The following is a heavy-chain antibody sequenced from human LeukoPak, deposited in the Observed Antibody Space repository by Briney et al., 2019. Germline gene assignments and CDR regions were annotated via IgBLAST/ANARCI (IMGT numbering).Heavy chain of an antibody. V-gene: IGHV4-39*01. D-gene: IGHD1-26*01. J-gene: IGHJ4*02. CDR2: IYYSGST. Sequence: SDTLSLTCNVSGGSISSSSYYWGWIRQPPGKRLELIGSIYYSGSTYYNPSLKSRVTISVDTSKNQFSLKLSSVTAADTAVYYCARHGGGGATPFDYWGQGTLVTVSS. CDR3: ARHGGGGATPFDY. CDR1: GGSISSSSYY.